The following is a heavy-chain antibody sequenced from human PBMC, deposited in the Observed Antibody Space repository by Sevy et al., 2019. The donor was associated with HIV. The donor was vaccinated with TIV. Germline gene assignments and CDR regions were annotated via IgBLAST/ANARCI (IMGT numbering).Heavy chain of an antibody. CDR3: ARDYSSSWYIQGNAFDI. CDR1: GGSISSYY. D-gene: IGHD6-13*01. J-gene: IGHJ3*02. CDR2: IYTSGST. Sequence: SETLSLTCTVSGGSISSYYWSWIRQPAGKGLEWIGRIYTSGSTNYNPSLKSRVTMSVDTSKNQFSLKLSSVTAADTAMYYCARDYSSSWYIQGNAFDIWGQGTMVTVS. V-gene: IGHV4-4*07.